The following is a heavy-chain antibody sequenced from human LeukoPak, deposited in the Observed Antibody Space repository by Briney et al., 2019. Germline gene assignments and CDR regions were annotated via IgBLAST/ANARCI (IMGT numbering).Heavy chain of an antibody. CDR3: AKAEGYDILTGLDY. J-gene: IGHJ4*02. Sequence: PGGSLRLSCAASGFIVSSHYLSWVRQAPGKGLEWVSGIGASGGSTYYADSVKGRFTISRDNSKNTLYLQMNSLRTEDTAVYYCAKAEGYDILTGLDYWGQGTLVTVSS. CDR2: IGASGGST. V-gene: IGHV3-23*01. D-gene: IGHD3-9*01. CDR1: GFIVSSHY.